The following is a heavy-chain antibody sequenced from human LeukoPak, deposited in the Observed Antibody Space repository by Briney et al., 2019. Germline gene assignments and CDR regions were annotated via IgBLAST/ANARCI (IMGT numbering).Heavy chain of an antibody. CDR1: GGSFSGYY. Sequence: SETLSLTCAVYGGSFSGYYWSWIRQPPGKGLEWIGRIYISGTTDYNPSLKSRVTISVDTSKNQFSLKLTSVTAADTAVYYCARHPSGRMWLQQGGWFDPWGRGTLVTVSS. CDR3: ARHPSGRMWLQQGGWFDP. V-gene: IGHV4-34*01. CDR2: IYISGTT. J-gene: IGHJ5*02. D-gene: IGHD5-24*01.